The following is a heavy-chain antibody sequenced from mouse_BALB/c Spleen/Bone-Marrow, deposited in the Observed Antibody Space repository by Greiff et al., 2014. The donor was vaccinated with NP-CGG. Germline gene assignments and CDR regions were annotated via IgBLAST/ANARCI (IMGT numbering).Heavy chain of an antibody. V-gene: IGHV1-39*01. Sequence: EVQLQQSGPELEKPGASVKISCKASGHSFTGYNMNWVKQSHGKSLEWIGNIDPYYGTTTFNQKFKDKATLTVDKSSSTAYMQLKSLTSEDSAVYYCTRSRAYFRDWFAYWGQGILVTVSA. CDR1: GHSFTGYN. D-gene: IGHD2-14*01. J-gene: IGHJ3*01. CDR3: TRSRAYFRDWFAY. CDR2: IDPYYGTT.